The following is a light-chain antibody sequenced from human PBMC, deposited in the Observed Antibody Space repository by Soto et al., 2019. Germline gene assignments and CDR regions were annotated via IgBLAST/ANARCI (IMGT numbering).Light chain of an antibody. Sequence: QSVLTQPSSVSGTPGQGVTISCSGSISNIGNNYVYWFQQLPGTAPKVLSNRNDQRPSGVPDRFSGSKSGTSASLAISGPRSEDEADYYCAAWYDTVRSYGFGNGTKSTVL. CDR2: RND. V-gene: IGLV1-47*01. J-gene: IGLJ1*01. CDR1: ISNIGNNY. CDR3: AAWYDTVRSYG.